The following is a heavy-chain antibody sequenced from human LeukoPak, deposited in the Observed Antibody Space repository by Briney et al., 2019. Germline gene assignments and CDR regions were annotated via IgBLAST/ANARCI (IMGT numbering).Heavy chain of an antibody. Sequence: PSETLSLTCAVSGGSISSSNWWSWVRQPPGKGLEWIGEIYHSGSTNYNPSPKSRVTISVDKSKNQFSLKLSSVTAADTAVYYCARGKGWQWLVHRGVYYFDYWGQGTLVTVSS. CDR2: IYHSGST. J-gene: IGHJ4*02. D-gene: IGHD6-19*01. CDR1: GGSISSSNW. CDR3: ARGKGWQWLVHRGVYYFDY. V-gene: IGHV4-4*02.